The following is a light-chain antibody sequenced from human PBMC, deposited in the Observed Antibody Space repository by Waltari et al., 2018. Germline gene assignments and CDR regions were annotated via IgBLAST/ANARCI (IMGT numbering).Light chain of an antibody. CDR2: EVS. CDR3: SSHAGSKNYVV. J-gene: IGLJ2*01. CDR1: SSAVGAYNY. Sequence: QSALTQPPSASGSPGQSVTISRTGSSSAVGAYNYVSWYQQHPGKAPKLMIYEVSKRPSGVPDRFSGSKSGNTASLTVSGLQAEDEADYYCSSHAGSKNYVVFGGGTKLTVL. V-gene: IGLV2-8*01.